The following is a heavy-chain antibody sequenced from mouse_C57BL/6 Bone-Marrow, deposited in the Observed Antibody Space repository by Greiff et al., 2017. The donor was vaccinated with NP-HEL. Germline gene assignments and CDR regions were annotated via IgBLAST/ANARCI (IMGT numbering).Heavy chain of an antibody. J-gene: IGHJ1*03. Sequence: EVMLVESGGGLVQPKGSLKLSCAASGFSFNTYAMNWVRQAPGKGLEWVARIRSKSNYYATYYADSVKDRFTISSDDSARMLYLHMNNLKTADTAMYGCVRSPPYGSSYFDVWGTGTTVTVSS. CDR1: GFSFNTYA. CDR2: IRSKSNYYAT. D-gene: IGHD1-1*01. V-gene: IGHV10-1*01. CDR3: VRSPPYGSSYFDV.